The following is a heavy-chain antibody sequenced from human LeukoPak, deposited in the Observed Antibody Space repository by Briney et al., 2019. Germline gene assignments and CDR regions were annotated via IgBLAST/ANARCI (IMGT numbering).Heavy chain of an antibody. CDR2: ISGSANST. V-gene: IGHV3-23*01. CDR3: AKGIYGSGSYYSNYYYNMDV. Sequence: GGSLRLSCAASGFTFSSSAMNWVRQAPGKGLEWVSGISGSANSTDYADSVKGRFTISRDNSKNTLCLQMNSLRAEDTAVYYCAKGIYGSGSYYSNYYYNMDVWGKGTTVTISS. J-gene: IGHJ6*03. D-gene: IGHD3-10*01. CDR1: GFTFSSSA.